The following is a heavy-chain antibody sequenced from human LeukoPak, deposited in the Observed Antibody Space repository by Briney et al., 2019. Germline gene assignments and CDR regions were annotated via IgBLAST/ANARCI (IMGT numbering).Heavy chain of an antibody. CDR3: AKGGRGSIATRPDY. D-gene: IGHD6-6*01. J-gene: IGHJ4*02. CDR2: ISGSGDNT. CDR1: GFTFSSYA. Sequence: GESLRLSCAASGFTFSSYAMNWVRQAPGKGLEWVSAISGSGDNTYYADSVRGRFTISRDNSKNTLYMEMNSLRAEDTAVYYCAKGGRGSIATRPDYWGQGTLVTVSS. V-gene: IGHV3-23*01.